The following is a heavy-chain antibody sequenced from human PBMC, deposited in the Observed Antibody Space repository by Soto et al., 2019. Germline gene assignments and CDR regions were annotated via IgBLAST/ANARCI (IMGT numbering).Heavy chain of an antibody. V-gene: IGHV1-8*01. J-gene: IGHJ4*02. CDR3: ARSVGGSNVNFDY. CDR1: GYTFTSYD. Sequence: EASVKVSCKASGYTFTSYDINWVRQATGQGPEWMGWMNPDSGNTGYVQKFQGRVTMTRNTAISTAYMELSSLRSEDTAVYYCARSVGGSNVNFDYWGQGTLVT. D-gene: IGHD3-10*01. CDR2: MNPDSGNT.